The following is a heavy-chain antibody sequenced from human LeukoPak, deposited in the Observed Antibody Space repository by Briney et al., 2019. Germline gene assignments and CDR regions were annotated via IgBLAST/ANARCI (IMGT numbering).Heavy chain of an antibody. D-gene: IGHD3-10*01. J-gene: IGHJ5*02. CDR3: ARYHSVGDIARGFDP. V-gene: IGHV1-46*01. CDR1: GYTFTNNW. Sequence: GASVKVSCKTSGYTFTNNWMHWVRQAPGQGLEWVGVINPTVTSTLYAQNFQGRVTLTRDMSTTTDYMELRSLTSEYTAVNYCARYHSVGDIARGFDPWGQGTLVSVS. CDR2: INPTVTST.